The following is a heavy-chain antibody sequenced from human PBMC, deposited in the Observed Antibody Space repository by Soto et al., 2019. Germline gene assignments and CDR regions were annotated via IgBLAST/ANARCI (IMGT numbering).Heavy chain of an antibody. V-gene: IGHV3-23*01. CDR1: GFTFSSYA. CDR2: ISGSGGST. Sequence: EVQLLESGGGLVQPGGSLRLSCAASGFTFSSYAMSWVRQAPGKGLEWVSAISGSGGSTYYADSVKGRFTISRDNSKNTLYLQQNRLRDEDTAVYYCAKVRAYDILTGYHDAFDICGQGTMVTVAS. D-gene: IGHD3-9*01. J-gene: IGHJ3*02. CDR3: AKVRAYDILTGYHDAFDI.